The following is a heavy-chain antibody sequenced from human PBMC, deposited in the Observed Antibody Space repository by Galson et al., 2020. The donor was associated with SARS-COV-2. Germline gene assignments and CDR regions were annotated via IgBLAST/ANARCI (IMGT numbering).Heavy chain of an antibody. CDR2: IYYSGST. D-gene: IGHD5-18*01. Sequence: SETLSLTCTVSGGSISSSSYYWGWIRRPPGKGLEWIGSIYYSGSTYYNPSLKSRVTISVDTSKNQFSLKLSSVTAADTALYYCARLIRGYSYAYCMDVWCQGTTVTVSS. V-gene: IGHV4-39*01. CDR3: ARLIRGYSYAYCMDV. CDR1: GGSISSSSYY. J-gene: IGHJ6*02.